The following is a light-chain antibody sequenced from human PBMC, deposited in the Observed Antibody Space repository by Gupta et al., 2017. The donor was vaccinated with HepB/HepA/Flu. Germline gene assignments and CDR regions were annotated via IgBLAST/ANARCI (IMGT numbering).Light chain of an antibody. CDR3: CSYAGSSTFFYV. V-gene: IGLV2-23*02. Sequence: QSALTQPASVSGSPGQSITIPCTGTSSDVGSYNLVSWYQQHPGNAPKLMIYEVSKRPSGVSNRFSGSKSGNTASLTISGLQAEDEADYYCCSYAGSSTFFYVFGTGTKVTVL. J-gene: IGLJ1*01. CDR2: EVS. CDR1: SSDVGSYNL.